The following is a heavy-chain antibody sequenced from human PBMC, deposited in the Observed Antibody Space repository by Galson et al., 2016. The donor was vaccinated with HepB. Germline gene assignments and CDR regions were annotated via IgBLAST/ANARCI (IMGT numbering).Heavy chain of an antibody. CDR2: IYHTGTT. Sequence: TLSLTCAVSGGSLSTRNWWSWIRQTPGKGLEWIGEIYHTGTTNYNPSLKSRITMSLDKSKNQFSLKLNSVTAADTAVCYCANLGYCSGGDCYSVDWGQGTLVTVSS. V-gene: IGHV4-4*02. D-gene: IGHD2-15*01. J-gene: IGHJ4*02. CDR1: GGSLSTRNW. CDR3: ANLGYCSGGDCYSVD.